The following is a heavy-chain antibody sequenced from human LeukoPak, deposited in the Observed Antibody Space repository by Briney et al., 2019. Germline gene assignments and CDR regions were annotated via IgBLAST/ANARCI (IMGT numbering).Heavy chain of an antibody. CDR3: ARVPLHYYGSGSYYVSDSKASDY. CDR2: INPSDGST. D-gene: IGHD3-10*01. Sequence: ASVKVSCKASGYTFTSYYMHWVRQAPGQGLEWMGIINPSDGSTSYAQKFQGRVTMTRDTSTSTVYMELSSLRSEDTAVYYCARVPLHYYGSGSYYVSDSKASDYWGQGTLVTVSS. CDR1: GYTFTSYY. J-gene: IGHJ4*02. V-gene: IGHV1-46*01.